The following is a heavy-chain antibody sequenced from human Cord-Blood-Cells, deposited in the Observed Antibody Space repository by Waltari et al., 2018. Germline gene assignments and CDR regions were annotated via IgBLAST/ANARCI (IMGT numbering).Heavy chain of an antibody. Sequence: QVQLQESGPGLVKPSETLSLTCTVSGGSISSYYWSWIRQPPGKGLEGIGYIYYSGRTNYNPSLKSRVTIAVYTSKNQFSLKLSSVTAADTAVYYCARDMAGTLYAFDIWGQGTMVTVSS. D-gene: IGHD6-19*01. CDR2: IYYSGRT. V-gene: IGHV4-59*01. J-gene: IGHJ3*02. CDR3: ARDMAGTLYAFDI. CDR1: GGSISSYY.